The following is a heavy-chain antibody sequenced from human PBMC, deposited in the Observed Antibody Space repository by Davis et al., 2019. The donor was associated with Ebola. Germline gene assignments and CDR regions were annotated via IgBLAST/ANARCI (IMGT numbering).Heavy chain of an antibody. Sequence: LRLSCGVSGGSITSGGYSWSWIRQPPGEGLEWIGYFSSSVSPYYNPSLKSRVNISIDTSKNQFSLGLNSVTAADTAVYYCARGGVVSRRGAFDIWGQGTMVTVSS. J-gene: IGHJ3*02. V-gene: IGHV4-30-4*07. CDR2: FSSSVSP. CDR1: GGSITSGGYS. D-gene: IGHD2-15*01. CDR3: ARGGVVSRRGAFDI.